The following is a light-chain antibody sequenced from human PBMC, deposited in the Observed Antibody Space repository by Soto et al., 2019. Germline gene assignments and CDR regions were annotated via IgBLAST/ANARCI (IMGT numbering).Light chain of an antibody. Sequence: QSALTQPASGSGSPGQSSSISCTGSSSDIGAYDYVSWYQQRPVKAPKLMIFDVTNRPSGVSDRFSGSKSGNTASLTISGLQTEDEADYYCSSYTSSSTPYVFGTGTKVTVL. CDR1: SSDIGAYDY. V-gene: IGLV2-14*01. CDR3: SSYTSSSTPYV. CDR2: DVT. J-gene: IGLJ1*01.